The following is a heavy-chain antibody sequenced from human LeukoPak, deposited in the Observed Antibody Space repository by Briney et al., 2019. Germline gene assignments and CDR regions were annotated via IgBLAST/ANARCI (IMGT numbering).Heavy chain of an antibody. CDR3: ARALPKWPITQFFDY. CDR2: IIPILGIA. D-gene: IGHD3-10*01. V-gene: IGHV1-69*04. J-gene: IGHJ4*02. CDR1: GGTFSSYA. Sequence: SVKVSCKASGGTFSSYAISWVRQAPGQGLEWMGRIIPILGIANYAQKFQGRVTITADKSTSTAYMELSSLRSEDTAVYYCARALPKWPITQFFDYWGQGTLVTVSS.